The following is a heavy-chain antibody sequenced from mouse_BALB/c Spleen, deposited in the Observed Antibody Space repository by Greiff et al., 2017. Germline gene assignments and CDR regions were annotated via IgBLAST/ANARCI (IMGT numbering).Heavy chain of an antibody. Sequence: EVQLVESGGGLVQPGGSRKLSCAASGFTFSSFGMHWVRQAPEKGLEWVAYISSGSSTIYYADTVKGRFTISRDNPKNTLFLQMTSLRSEDTAMYYCGGIYSLAYWGQGTLVTVSA. D-gene: IGHD2-1*01. CDR2: ISSGSSTI. CDR1: GFTFSSFG. V-gene: IGHV5-17*02. CDR3: GGIYSLAY. J-gene: IGHJ3*01.